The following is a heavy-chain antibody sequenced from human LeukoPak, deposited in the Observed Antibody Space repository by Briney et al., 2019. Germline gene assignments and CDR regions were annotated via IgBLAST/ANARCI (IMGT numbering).Heavy chain of an antibody. V-gene: IGHV3-48*02. CDR2: IGTSSSTI. D-gene: IGHD4-23*01. CDR3: ARHDYGGNSGDY. CDR1: GFTFSNYS. J-gene: IGHJ4*02. Sequence: GGSLRLSCAASGFTFSNYSMNWVRQAPGKGLEWVSYIGTSSSTIYYADSVKGRFTISRDNAENSLYLQMNRLRDEDTAVYYCARHDYGGNSGDYWGQGTLVTVSS.